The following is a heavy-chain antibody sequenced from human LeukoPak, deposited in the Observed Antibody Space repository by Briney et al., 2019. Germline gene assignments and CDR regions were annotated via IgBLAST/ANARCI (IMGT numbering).Heavy chain of an antibody. CDR1: GFTFSSYW. Sequence: GGSLRLSCAASGFTFSSYWMTWVRQAPGKGLEWVANIKEDGGEGYYVDSVKGRFTVSRDNAKNSLYLQLTSLRAEDTAVYYCARLSDLGATRDDYWGQGTLVTVSS. D-gene: IGHD1-26*01. J-gene: IGHJ4*02. CDR3: ARLSDLGATRDDY. V-gene: IGHV3-7*01. CDR2: IKEDGGEG.